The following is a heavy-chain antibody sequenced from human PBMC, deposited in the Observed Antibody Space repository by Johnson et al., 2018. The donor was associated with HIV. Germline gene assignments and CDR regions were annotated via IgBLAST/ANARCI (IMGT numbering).Heavy chain of an antibody. V-gene: IGHV3-30*04. CDR2: IRYDGNRR. CDR3: GREDWNYPI. CDR1: GFTFSSYA. D-gene: IGHD1-7*01. J-gene: IGHJ3*02. Sequence: QVQLVESGGGVVQPGGSLRLSCAASGFTFSSYAMHWVRQAPGKGLEWVAVIRYDGNRRDYADSVNGRFSVSRDNSKNTLYLEMNSLRSEDTGFYFCGREDWNYPIWGQGAMVTVSS.